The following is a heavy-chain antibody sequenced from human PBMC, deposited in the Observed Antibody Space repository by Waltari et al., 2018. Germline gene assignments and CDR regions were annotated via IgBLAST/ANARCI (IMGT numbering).Heavy chain of an antibody. D-gene: IGHD6-25*01. CDR1: GGSISSGSYS. CDR3: ARTHQIKGGLDY. CDR2: IYTSGST. V-gene: IGHV4-61*02. Sequence: QVQLQESGPGLVKPSQTLSLTCTVSGGSISSGSYSWSWIRQPAGKGLEWIGRIYTSGSTNYNPSLKSRVTISVDTSKNQFSLKLSSVTAADTAVYYCARTHQIKGGLDYWGQGTLVTVSS. J-gene: IGHJ4*02.